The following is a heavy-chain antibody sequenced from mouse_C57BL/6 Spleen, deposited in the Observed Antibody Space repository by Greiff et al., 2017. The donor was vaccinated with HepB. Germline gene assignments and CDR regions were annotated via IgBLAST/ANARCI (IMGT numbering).Heavy chain of an antibody. CDR1: GYAFTNYL. J-gene: IGHJ4*01. Sequence: QVHVQQSGAELVRPGTSVKVSCKASGYAFTNYLIEWVKQRPGQGLEWIGVINPGSGGTNYNEKFKGKATLTADKSSSTAYMQLSSLTSEDSAVYFCASSNYRAMDYWGQGTSVTVSS. CDR2: INPGSGGT. V-gene: IGHV1-54*01. CDR3: ASSNYRAMDY. D-gene: IGHD2-5*01.